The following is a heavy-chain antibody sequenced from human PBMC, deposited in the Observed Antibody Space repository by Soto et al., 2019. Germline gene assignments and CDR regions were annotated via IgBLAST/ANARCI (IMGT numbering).Heavy chain of an antibody. V-gene: IGHV3-9*01. CDR3: AKGLYGAGSYYNEGFDY. CDR2: ISWNSGSI. D-gene: IGHD3-10*01. CDR1: GFTFDDYA. Sequence: EVQLVESGGGLVQPGRSLRLSCAASGFTFDDYAMHWVRQAPGKGLEWVSGISWNSGSIGYADSVKGRFTISRDNAKNSLYLLMNSLRAEDTALYYCAKGLYGAGSYYNEGFDYWGQGTLVTVSS. J-gene: IGHJ4*02.